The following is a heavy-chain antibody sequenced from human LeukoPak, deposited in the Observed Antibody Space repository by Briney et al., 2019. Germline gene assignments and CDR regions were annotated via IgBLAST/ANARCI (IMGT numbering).Heavy chain of an antibody. CDR2: ISSSGSTI. Sequence: PGGSLRLSCAASGFTFSSHEMNWVRQAPGKGLEWVSYISSSGSTIYYADSVKGRFTISRDSAKNSLYLQMNSLRAEDTAVYYCASSLTTVNDWGQGTLVTVSS. J-gene: IGHJ4*02. CDR1: GFTFSSHE. V-gene: IGHV3-48*03. D-gene: IGHD4-17*01. CDR3: ASSLTTVND.